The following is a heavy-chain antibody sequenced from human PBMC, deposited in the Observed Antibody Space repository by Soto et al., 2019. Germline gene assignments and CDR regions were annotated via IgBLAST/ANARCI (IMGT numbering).Heavy chain of an antibody. CDR1: RDSISRYQ. CDR2: ISYSGST. V-gene: IGHV4-59*01. J-gene: IGHJ4*02. Sequence: SETLSITCSVSRDSISRYQRSWIRQPPGKGLEWIGYISYSGSTNYNPSLKSRVTILIDTPKNQFSLKLSSVTAADTAVYYCARKWSLLDFWGQGTLVTVSS. D-gene: IGHD3-3*01. CDR3: ARKWSLLDF.